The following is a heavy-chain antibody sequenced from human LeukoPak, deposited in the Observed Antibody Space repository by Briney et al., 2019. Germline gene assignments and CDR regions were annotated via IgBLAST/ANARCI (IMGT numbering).Heavy chain of an antibody. CDR2: INAGNGNT. D-gene: IGHD3-22*01. J-gene: IGHJ4*02. Sequence: ASVKVSCKASGYTFTGDAVHWVRQAPGQRLEWMGRINAGNGNTKYSQKFQGRVTITRDTSASTAYMELSSLRSEDMAVYYCARERYDTSGYYYLDYWGQGTLVTVSS. CDR3: ARERYDTSGYYYLDY. V-gene: IGHV1-3*01. CDR1: GYTFTGDA.